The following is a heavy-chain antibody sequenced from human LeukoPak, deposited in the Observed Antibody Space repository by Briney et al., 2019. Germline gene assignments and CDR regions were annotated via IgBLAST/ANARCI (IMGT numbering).Heavy chain of an antibody. D-gene: IGHD6-13*01. V-gene: IGHV1-2*02. Sequence: ASVKVSCKASGYTFTGYYMHWVRQAPGQGLEWMGWINPNSGGTNYAQKFQGRVTMTRDTSISTAYMGLSRLRSDDTAVYYCARVSRYSSSWYSFDYWGQGTLVTVSS. J-gene: IGHJ4*02. CDR3: ARVSRYSSSWYSFDY. CDR1: GYTFTGYY. CDR2: INPNSGGT.